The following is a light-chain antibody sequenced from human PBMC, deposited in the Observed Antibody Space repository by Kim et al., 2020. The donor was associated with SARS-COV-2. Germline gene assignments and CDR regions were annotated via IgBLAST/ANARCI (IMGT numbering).Light chain of an antibody. Sequence: ASVGDRVTIACRASQGVDNFLAWYQQKPGKAPKLLIYAASTLQGGVPSKFSGSGSGTDFTLTISGLQSDDFATYYCQQFKAYPHTFGQGTTVEIK. CDR1: QGVDNF. CDR2: AAS. J-gene: IGKJ1*01. CDR3: QQFKAYPHT. V-gene: IGKV1-9*01.